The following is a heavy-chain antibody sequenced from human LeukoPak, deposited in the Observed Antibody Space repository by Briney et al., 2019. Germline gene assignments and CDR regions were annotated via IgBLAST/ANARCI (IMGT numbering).Heavy chain of an antibody. Sequence: GGSLRLSCSASGFTFSNYGMHWVRQTPGKGLEWVAFIRYDGTDKYYADSVKGRFTISRDNSKNTLYLQMNSLRPEDTAVYYCAKGVYYCSSSSCPQYYYYMDVWGKGTTVTVSS. CDR3: AKGVYYCSSSSCPQYYYYMDV. V-gene: IGHV3-30*02. CDR2: IRYDGTDK. CDR1: GFTFSNYG. D-gene: IGHD2-15*01. J-gene: IGHJ6*03.